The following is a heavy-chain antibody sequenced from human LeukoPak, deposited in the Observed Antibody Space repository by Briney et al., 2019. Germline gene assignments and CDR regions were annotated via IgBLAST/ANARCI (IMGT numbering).Heavy chain of an antibody. CDR1: GFTFSDYY. CDR2: ISSSDSTI. Sequence: PGGSLRLSCAASGFTFSDYYMSWIRQAPGKGLEWVSYISSSDSTIYYADSVKGRFTISRDNAKNSLYLQMNSLRAEDTAVYYCARGETKGVGATRPFDYWGQGTLVTVSS. CDR3: ARGETKGVGATRPFDY. D-gene: IGHD1-26*01. J-gene: IGHJ4*02. V-gene: IGHV3-11*01.